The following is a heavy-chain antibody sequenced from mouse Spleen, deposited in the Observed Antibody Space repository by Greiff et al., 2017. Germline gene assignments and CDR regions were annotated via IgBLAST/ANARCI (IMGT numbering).Heavy chain of an antibody. CDR3: ASTMVGGGPWFAY. V-gene: IGHV5-17*01. CDR1: GFTFSDYG. D-gene: IGHD2-1*01. Sequence: EVQGVESGGGLVKPGGSLKLSCAASGFTFSDYGMHWVRQAPEKGLEWVAYISSGSSTIYYEDTVKGRFTISRDNAKNTLFLQMTSLRSEDTAMYYGASTMVGGGPWFAYWGQGTLVTVSA. CDR2: ISSGSSTI. J-gene: IGHJ3*01.